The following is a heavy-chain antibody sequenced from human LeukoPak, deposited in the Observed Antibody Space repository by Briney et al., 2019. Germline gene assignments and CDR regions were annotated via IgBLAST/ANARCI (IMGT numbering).Heavy chain of an antibody. J-gene: IGHJ3*02. CDR3: ARDMTAVTRGAFDI. V-gene: IGHV4-59*01. CDR2: IFYSGST. D-gene: IGHD4-17*01. Sequence: PSETLSLTCTVSGGSISGYYWSWVRQPPGKGLEWVGFIFYSGSTNYNPSLKSRVTISVDTSQNQFSLNLNSVTAADTAVYYCARDMTAVTRGAFDIWGQGTMVTVSS. CDR1: GGSISGYY.